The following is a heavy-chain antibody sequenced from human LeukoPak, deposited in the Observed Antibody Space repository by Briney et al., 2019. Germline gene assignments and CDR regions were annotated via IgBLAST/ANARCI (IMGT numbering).Heavy chain of an antibody. CDR3: ARLRMTTVTTREYYFDY. J-gene: IGHJ4*02. V-gene: IGHV4-30-4*08. D-gene: IGHD4-17*01. CDR1: GGSISSGGYY. Sequence: SQTLSLTCTVSGGSISSGGYYWSWIRQHPGKGLEWIGYIYYSGSTYYNPSLKSRVTISVDTSKNQFSLKLSSVTAADTAVYYCARLRMTTVTTREYYFDYWGQGTLVTVSS. CDR2: IYYSGST.